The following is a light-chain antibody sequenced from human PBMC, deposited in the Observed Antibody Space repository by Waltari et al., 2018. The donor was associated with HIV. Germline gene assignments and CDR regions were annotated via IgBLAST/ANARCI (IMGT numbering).Light chain of an antibody. V-gene: IGLV2-14*03. CDR3: SSYSSVNTFVV. J-gene: IGLJ2*01. CDR1: HYDIGSSYH. Sequence: QSALTQPASVSGSPGQSITISCPGSHYDIGSSYHVSWYQQFPGKAPKLRITYVIRRPLGVSDRFSGSKSGNPASRTISGLQAEDEASYFCSSYSSVNTFVVFGGGTKVTVL. CDR2: YVI.